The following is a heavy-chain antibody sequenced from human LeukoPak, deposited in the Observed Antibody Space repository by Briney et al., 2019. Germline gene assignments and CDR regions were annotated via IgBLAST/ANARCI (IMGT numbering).Heavy chain of an antibody. J-gene: IGHJ5*02. V-gene: IGHV1-69*06. CDR2: IIPIFGTA. D-gene: IGHD2-8*01. Sequence: SVKVSCKASGGTFSSYAISWVRQAPGQGLEWMGGIIPIFGTANYAQKFQGRVTITADKSTSTAYMELNSLRAEDTAVYYCAKVRARIVLMEGFDPWGQGTLVTVSS. CDR1: GGTFSSYA. CDR3: AKVRARIVLMEGFDP.